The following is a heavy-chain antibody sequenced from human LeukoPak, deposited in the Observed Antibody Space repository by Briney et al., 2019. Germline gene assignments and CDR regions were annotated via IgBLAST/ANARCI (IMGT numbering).Heavy chain of an antibody. V-gene: IGHV3-30*02. J-gene: IGHJ4*02. CDR2: IRYDGSNK. D-gene: IGHD1-26*01. CDR3: ANRGYSGSYYGY. Sequence: GGSLRLSCAASGFTFSSYGMHWVRQAPGKGLEWVAFIRYDGSNKYYADSVKGRFTISRDNSKNTLCLQMNSLRAEDTAVYYCANRGYSGSYYGYWGQGTLVTVSS. CDR1: GFTFSSYG.